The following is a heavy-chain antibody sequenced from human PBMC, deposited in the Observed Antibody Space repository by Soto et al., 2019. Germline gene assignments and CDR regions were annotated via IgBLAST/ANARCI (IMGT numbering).Heavy chain of an antibody. Sequence: SVKVSCRASGGTFSSYAISWVRQAPGQGLEWMGGIIPIFGTANYAQKFQGRVTITADKSTSTAYMELSSLRSEDTAVYYCARESVRDYYYYGMDVWGQGTTVTVSS. CDR2: IIPIFGTA. CDR3: ARESVRDYYYYGMDV. D-gene: IGHD1-1*01. V-gene: IGHV1-69*06. J-gene: IGHJ6*02. CDR1: GGTFSSYA.